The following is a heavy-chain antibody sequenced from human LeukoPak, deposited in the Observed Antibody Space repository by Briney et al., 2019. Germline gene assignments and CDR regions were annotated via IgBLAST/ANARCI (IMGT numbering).Heavy chain of an antibody. J-gene: IGHJ4*02. CDR1: GGSISSYY. Sequence: SETLSLTCTVSGGSISSYYWSWVRQPAGKGLEWIGRIYNSGSTNYNPSLKSRVTISVDKSKNQFSLKLSSVTAADTAVYYCARTGDWSYFDYWGQGTLVTVSS. CDR2: IYNSGST. V-gene: IGHV4-4*07. CDR3: ARTGDWSYFDY. D-gene: IGHD2-21*02.